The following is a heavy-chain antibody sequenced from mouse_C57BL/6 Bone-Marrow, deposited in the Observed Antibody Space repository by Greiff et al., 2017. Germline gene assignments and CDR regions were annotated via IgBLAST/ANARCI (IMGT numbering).Heavy chain of an antibody. V-gene: IGHV5-17*01. CDR1: GFTFSDYG. J-gene: IGHJ2*01. D-gene: IGHD1-1*01. CDR2: ISSGSSTI. CDR3: ARAFYYYGSSVDY. Sequence: EVMLVESGGGLVKPGGSLKLSCAASGFTFSDYGMHWVRQAPEKGLEWVAYISSGSSTIYYADTVKGRFTISRDNAKNTLFLQMTSLRSEDTAMYYCARAFYYYGSSVDYWGQGTTLTVSS.